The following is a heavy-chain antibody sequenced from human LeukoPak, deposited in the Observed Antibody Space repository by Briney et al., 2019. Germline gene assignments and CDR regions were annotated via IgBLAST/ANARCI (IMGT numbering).Heavy chain of an antibody. CDR1: GGTFSSYA. D-gene: IGHD3-3*01. V-gene: IGHV1-69*13. CDR2: IIPIFGTA. CDR3: ARRIFGVVSLDAFDI. Sequence: ASVKVSCKASGGTFSSYAISWVRQAPGQGLEWMGGIIPIFGTANYAQKFQGRVTITADESTSTAYMELSSLRSEDTAVYYCARRIFGVVSLDAFDIWGQGTMVTVSS. J-gene: IGHJ3*02.